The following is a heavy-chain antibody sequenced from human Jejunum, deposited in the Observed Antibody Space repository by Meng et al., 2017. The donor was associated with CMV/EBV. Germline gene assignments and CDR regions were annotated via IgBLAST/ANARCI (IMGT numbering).Heavy chain of an antibody. CDR1: FTFYSYS. CDR2: ISYAWTNI. D-gene: IGHD3-10*01. J-gene: IGHJ4*02. V-gene: IGHV3-30-3*02. Sequence: FTFYSYSLHWVRPAPGKGLEWVAVISYAWTNIKYPDLLEGRITHSRDNSKNPVFLQMDSLGVEDTAFFYCAETQGQSGSPPANFDSWGQGTLVTVSS. CDR3: AETQGQSGSPPANFDS.